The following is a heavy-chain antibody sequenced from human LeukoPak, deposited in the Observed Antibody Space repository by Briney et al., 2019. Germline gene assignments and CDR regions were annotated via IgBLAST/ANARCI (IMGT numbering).Heavy chain of an antibody. Sequence: PGGSLRLSCAASGFTFSSYEMNWVREAPGKGLEWVSYISGSGSTIYYADSVKGRFTISRDNATNSLYLQMNSLRAEDTAVYYCAELGITMIEGVWGKGTTVTISS. J-gene: IGHJ6*04. CDR3: AELGITMIEGV. CDR2: ISGSGSTI. CDR1: GFTFSSYE. V-gene: IGHV3-48*03. D-gene: IGHD3-22*01.